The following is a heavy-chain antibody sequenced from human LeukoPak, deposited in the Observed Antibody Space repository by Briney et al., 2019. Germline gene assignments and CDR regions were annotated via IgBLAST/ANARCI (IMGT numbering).Heavy chain of an antibody. CDR3: ARVLPHRHLRYGYYGRRGYAFDI. CDR1: GGSISSGGYY. V-gene: IGHV4-31*03. CDR2: IYYSGST. D-gene: IGHD4-17*01. Sequence: SQTLSLTCTVSGGSISSGGYYWSWIRQHPGKGLEWIGYIYYSGSTYYNPSLKSRVIISVDTSKNQFSLKLSSVTAADTAVYYCARVLPHRHLRYGYYGRRGYAFDILGQGTIVSVSS. J-gene: IGHJ3*02.